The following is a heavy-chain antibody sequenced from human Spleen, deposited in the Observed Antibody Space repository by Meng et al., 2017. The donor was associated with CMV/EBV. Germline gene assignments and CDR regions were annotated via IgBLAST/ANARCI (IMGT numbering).Heavy chain of an antibody. CDR1: GFTFSSYW. V-gene: IGHV3-74*01. J-gene: IGHJ6*02. CDR2: INSDGSST. D-gene: IGHD3-3*01. Sequence: GGSLRLSCAASGFTFSSYWMHWVRQAPGKGLVWVSRINSDGSSTSYADSVKGRFTISRDNAKNTLYLQMNSLRAEDTAVYYCAREPGAHYDFWSGYLSAYYYGMDVWGQGTTVTVSS. CDR3: AREPGAHYDFWSGYLSAYYYGMDV.